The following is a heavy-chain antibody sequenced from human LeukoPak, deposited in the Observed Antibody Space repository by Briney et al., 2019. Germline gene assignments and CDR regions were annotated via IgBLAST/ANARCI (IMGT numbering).Heavy chain of an antibody. CDR1: GFTISSYW. CDR2: INRDGSTT. V-gene: IGHV3-74*01. Sequence: GGSLRLSCAASGFTISSYWMHWVRQAPGKGLVWVSRINRDGSTTSYADSVKGRFTISKDNAKNTLHLQMNSLRAEDTAVYYCASRDQSCSGGVCYPIDYWGQGALVTVSP. CDR3: ASRDQSCSGGVCYPIDY. J-gene: IGHJ4*02. D-gene: IGHD2-15*01.